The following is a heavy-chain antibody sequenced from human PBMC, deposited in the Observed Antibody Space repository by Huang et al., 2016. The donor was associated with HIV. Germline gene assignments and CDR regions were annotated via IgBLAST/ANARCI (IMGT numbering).Heavy chain of an antibody. CDR3: ARAPPYDSSGYYWVYFDY. Sequence: QVQLVQSGAEVKKPGASVKVSCKASGYTFTSYYIPWVRQAPGQGLEGMGVINPGGGSTTYAQKFQGRVTMTRGTATSTVYMKLSSLRSEDAAVYYCARAPPYDSSGYYWVYFDYWGQGTLVTVSS. V-gene: IGHV1-46*01. D-gene: IGHD3-22*01. CDR2: INPGGGST. J-gene: IGHJ4*02. CDR1: GYTFTSYY.